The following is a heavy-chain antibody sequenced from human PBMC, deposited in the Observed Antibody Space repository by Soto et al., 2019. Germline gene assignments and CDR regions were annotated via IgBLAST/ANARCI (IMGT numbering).Heavy chain of an antibody. CDR2: VSAYNGNT. J-gene: IGHJ4*02. D-gene: IGHD2-15*01. Sequence: QVQLVQSGAEVKKPGASVKVSCKASGYPFTSYGISWVRQAPGQGLEWLGWVSAYNGNTNYAQKLQGRVTMTTDTSTSTADMELRSLRADDTAVYYCGVWVSDSSCYGCYVDYWGQGTLVTVSS. V-gene: IGHV1-18*01. CDR3: GVWVSDSSCYGCYVDY. CDR1: GYPFTSYG.